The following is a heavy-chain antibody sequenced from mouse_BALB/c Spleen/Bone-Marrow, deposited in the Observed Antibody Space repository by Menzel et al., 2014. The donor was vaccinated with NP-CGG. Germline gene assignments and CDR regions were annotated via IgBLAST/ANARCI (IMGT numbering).Heavy chain of an antibody. V-gene: IGHV1-69*02. CDR2: IDPSDSYT. D-gene: IGHD2-1*01. CDR3: ALIYYGNYDYAMDY. CDR1: GYTFTSYW. J-gene: IGHJ4*01. Sequence: LQESGAELVKPGASVKLSCKASGYTFTSYWMHWVKQRPGQGLEWIGEIDPSDSYTNYNQKFKGKATLTVDESSSTAYMQLSSLTSEDSAVYYCALIYYGNYDYAMDYWGQGTSVTVSS.